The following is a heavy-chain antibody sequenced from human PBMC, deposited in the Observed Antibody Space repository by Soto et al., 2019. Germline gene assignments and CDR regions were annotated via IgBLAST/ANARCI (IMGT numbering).Heavy chain of an antibody. CDR1: CYTFTSYG. CDR3: ARDLAKGGGSAGFDY. Sequence: SVKVSFKASCYTFTSYGISWVRQAPVQGLEWMGWISAYNGNTNYAQKFQGRVTMTWDTSISTAYMALTRLRSDDTAVYYCARDLAKGGGSAGFDYWGQGTLVTVYS. J-gene: IGHJ4*02. CDR2: ISAYNGNT. V-gene: IGHV1-18*01. D-gene: IGHD1-26*01.